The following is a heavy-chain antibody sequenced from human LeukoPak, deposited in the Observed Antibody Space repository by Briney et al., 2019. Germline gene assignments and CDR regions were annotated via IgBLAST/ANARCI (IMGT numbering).Heavy chain of an antibody. CDR2: ISSSSSYI. J-gene: IGHJ4*02. V-gene: IGHV3-21*01. CDR1: GFTFSSYG. CDR3: ARDSYTSLVAQDY. Sequence: GGSLRLSCAASGFTFSSYGMHWVRQAPGKGLEWVSSISSSSSYIYYADSVKGRFTISRDNAKNSLYLQMNSLRAEDTAVYYCARDSYTSLVAQDYWGQGTLVTVSS. D-gene: IGHD3-16*01.